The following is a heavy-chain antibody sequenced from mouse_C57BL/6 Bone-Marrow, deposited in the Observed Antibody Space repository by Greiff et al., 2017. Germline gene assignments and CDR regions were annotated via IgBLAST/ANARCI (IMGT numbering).Heavy chain of an antibody. CDR2: INPYNGDT. V-gene: IGHV1-20*01. Sequence: EVQLQQSGPELVKPGDSVKISCKASGYSFTGYFLNWVMQSHGKSLEWIGRINPYNGDTFYNQKFKGKATLTVDKSSSTAHLELRSLTSEDSAVYYCARDGSGPFDYWGQGTTLTVSS. D-gene: IGHD1-1*01. CDR3: ARDGSGPFDY. CDR1: GYSFTGYF. J-gene: IGHJ2*01.